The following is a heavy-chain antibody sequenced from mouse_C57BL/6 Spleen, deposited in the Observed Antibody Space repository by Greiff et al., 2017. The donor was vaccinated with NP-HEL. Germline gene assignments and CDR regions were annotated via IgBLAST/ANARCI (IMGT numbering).Heavy chain of an antibody. J-gene: IGHJ4*01. D-gene: IGHD2-3*01. CDR1: GFTFSNYW. CDR2: IRLKSDNYAT. CDR3: TVLPGSYDGYFYAMDY. Sequence: EVMLVESGGGLVQPGGSMKLSCVASGFTFSNYWMNWVRQSPEKGLEWVAQIRLKSDNYATHYAESVKGRFTISRDDSKSSVYLQMNNLRAEDTGIYYCTVLPGSYDGYFYAMDYWGQGTSVTVSS. V-gene: IGHV6-3*01.